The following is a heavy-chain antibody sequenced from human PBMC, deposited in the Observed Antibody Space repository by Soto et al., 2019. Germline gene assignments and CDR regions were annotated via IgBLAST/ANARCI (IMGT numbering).Heavy chain of an antibody. J-gene: IGHJ4*02. CDR1: GFRFSGTG. CDR3: ARGAVAGIAYYLDY. V-gene: IGHV3-30*03. CDR2: ISYDGSNQ. Sequence: QVQLVESGGGVVQPGKSLRLSCAASGFRFSGTGMHWVRQAPGKGLEWLAVISYDGSNQFHADSVKGRFTISRDNSMNTLYLQLNSLRPEDTAVYYCARGAVAGIAYYLDYWGQGTLVTVYS. D-gene: IGHD2-15*01.